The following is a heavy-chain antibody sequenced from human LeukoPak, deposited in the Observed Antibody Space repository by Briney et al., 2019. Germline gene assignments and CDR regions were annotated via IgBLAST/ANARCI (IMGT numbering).Heavy chain of an antibody. CDR3: ARGGMYSGSQY. CDR2: IKEDGSER. Sequence: PGGSLRLTCEVSGFTFSSYWMSWVRETPGKGLEWVANIKEDGSERDYVDSVKGRFTISRDNVKNSLYLQMNSLRAEDTGVYYCARGGMYSGSQYWGQGTLVTVSS. D-gene: IGHD1-26*01. CDR1: GFTFSSYW. V-gene: IGHV3-7*01. J-gene: IGHJ4*02.